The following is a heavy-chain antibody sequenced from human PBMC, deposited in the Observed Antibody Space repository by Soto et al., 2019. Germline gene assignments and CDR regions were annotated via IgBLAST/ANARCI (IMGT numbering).Heavy chain of an antibody. V-gene: IGHV4-61*01. CDR2: IYYSGST. J-gene: IGHJ4*02. D-gene: IGHD3-16*01. Sequence: LSLTCTVSGGSVSSGSYYWSWIRQPPGKGLEWIGYIYYSGSTNYNPSLKSRVTISVDTSKNQFSLKLSSVTAADTAVYYCARGQIQYVWGSQFDYWGQGTLVTVSS. CDR3: ARGQIQYVWGSQFDY. CDR1: GGSVSSGSYY.